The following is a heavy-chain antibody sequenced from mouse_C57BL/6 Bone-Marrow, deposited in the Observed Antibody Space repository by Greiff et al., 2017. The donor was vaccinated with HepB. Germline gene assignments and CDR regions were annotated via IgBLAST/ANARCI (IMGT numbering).Heavy chain of an antibody. Sequence: QVQLQQPGAELVKPGASVKVSCKASGYTFTSYWIEWVKQRPGHGLEWIGEILPGSGSTNYNEKFKGKATFTADTSSNTAYMQLSSLTTEDSAIYYCARDGSSPHWYFDVWGTGTTVTVSS. CDR3: ARDGSSPHWYFDV. CDR1: GYTFTSYW. J-gene: IGHJ1*03. V-gene: IGHV1-9*01. D-gene: IGHD1-1*01. CDR2: ILPGSGST.